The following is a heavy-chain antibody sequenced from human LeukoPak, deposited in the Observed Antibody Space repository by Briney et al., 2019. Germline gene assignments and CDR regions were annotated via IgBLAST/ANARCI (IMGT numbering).Heavy chain of an antibody. CDR3: ARSYSYYYYYYGMDV. CDR2: IYYSGST. Sequence: PSETLSLTCTVSGGSISSYYWSLIRQPPGKGLEWIGCIYYSGSTNYNPSLKSRVTISVDTSKNQFSLNLSSVTAADTAVYYCARSYSYYYYYYGMDVWGQGTTVTVSS. V-gene: IGHV4-59*08. J-gene: IGHJ6*02. D-gene: IGHD4-11*01. CDR1: GGSISSYY.